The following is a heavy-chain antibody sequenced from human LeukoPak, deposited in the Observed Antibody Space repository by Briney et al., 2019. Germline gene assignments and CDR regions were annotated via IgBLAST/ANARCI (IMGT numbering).Heavy chain of an antibody. CDR2: ISPSGQST. CDR3: ARDFTGESGYSGY. J-gene: IGHJ4*02. CDR1: GFTFSSYT. D-gene: IGHD5-12*01. Sequence: PGGSLRLSCVASGFTFSSYTMNWARQTPGKGLEWVSSISPSGQSTYHAESVKGRFTISRDNGKNSVHLQMNRLIPEDSAMYFCARDFTGESGYSGYWGQGTLVTVSS. V-gene: IGHV3-21*06.